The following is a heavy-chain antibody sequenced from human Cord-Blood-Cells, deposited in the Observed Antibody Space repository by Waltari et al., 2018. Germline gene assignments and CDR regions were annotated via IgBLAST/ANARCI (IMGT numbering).Heavy chain of an antibody. CDR3: ARGLYCSSTSCYTAVDY. D-gene: IGHD2-2*02. CDR2: INHSGST. J-gene: IGHJ4*02. V-gene: IGHV4-34*01. Sequence: QVQLQQWGAGLLKPSETLSLTCAVYGGSFSGYYWSWIRQPPGKGLEWIGEINHSGSTNYNPSLKSRVTISVDTSKNQFSLKLSSVTAADTAVYYCARGLYCSSTSCYTAVDYWGQGPWSPSPQ. CDR1: GGSFSGYY.